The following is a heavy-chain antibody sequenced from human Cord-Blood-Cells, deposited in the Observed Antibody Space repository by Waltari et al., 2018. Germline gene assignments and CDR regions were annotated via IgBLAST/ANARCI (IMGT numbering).Heavy chain of an antibody. V-gene: IGHV4-59*01. CDR2: IYYSGSN. Sequence: QVQLQESGPGLVKPSETLSLTCTVSGGSISSYYCSWIRQPPGKGLEWIGYIYYSGSNNNNPSLKSQVTISVDTSKNQFSLKLSSVTAADTAVYYCARVASTNWGCLGIDYWGQGTLVTVSS. D-gene: IGHD7-27*01. J-gene: IGHJ4*02. CDR3: ARVASTNWGCLGIDY. CDR1: GGSISSYY.